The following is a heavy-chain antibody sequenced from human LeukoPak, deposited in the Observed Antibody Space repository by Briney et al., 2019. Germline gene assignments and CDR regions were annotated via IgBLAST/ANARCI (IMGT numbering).Heavy chain of an antibody. J-gene: IGHJ4*02. CDR2: IYYSGST. CDR1: GGSISSYY. D-gene: IGHD5-12*01. Sequence: SETLSLTCTVSGGSISSYYWSWIRQPPGKGLEWIGYIYYSGSTNYNPSLKSRVTISVDTSKNQFSLKLSSVTAADTAVYYCAKSPTYGGYPANFDYWGQGTLVTVSS. V-gene: IGHV4-59*01. CDR3: AKSPTYGGYPANFDY.